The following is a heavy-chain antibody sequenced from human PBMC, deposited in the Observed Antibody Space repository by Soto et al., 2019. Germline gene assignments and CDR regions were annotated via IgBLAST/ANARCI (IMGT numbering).Heavy chain of an antibody. J-gene: IGHJ4*02. CDR3: ARDSVQRPAAGLIYFDY. D-gene: IGHD6-13*01. CDR2: IIPILGIA. V-gene: IGHV1-69*04. Sequence: SVKVSCKASGGTFSSYTISWVRQAPGQGLEWMGRIIPILGIANYAQKFQGRVTITADKSTSTAYMELSSLRSEDTAFYYCARDSVQRPAAGLIYFDYWGREPWSPSPQ. CDR1: GGTFSSYT.